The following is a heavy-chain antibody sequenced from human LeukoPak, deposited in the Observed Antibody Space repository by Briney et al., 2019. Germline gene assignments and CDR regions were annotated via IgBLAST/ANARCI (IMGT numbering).Heavy chain of an antibody. CDR3: ARGGQWLYVDY. Sequence: GASVKVSCKASGYTSNNYGINWVRQAPGQGLEWMGWIRPYKGDTIYAQNPRGSVTMTTDTTTNTAYMELRSRRPDDTAVYYWARGGQWLYVDYWGRGPLVTVSA. D-gene: IGHD6-19*01. CDR2: IRPYKGDT. V-gene: IGHV1-18*01. J-gene: IGHJ4*02. CDR1: GYTSNNYG.